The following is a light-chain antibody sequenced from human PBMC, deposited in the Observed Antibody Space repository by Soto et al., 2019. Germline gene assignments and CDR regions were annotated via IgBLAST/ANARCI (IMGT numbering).Light chain of an antibody. V-gene: IGKV3D-15*01. CDR2: DAS. CDR3: QQYDDWPIT. J-gene: IGKJ5*01. Sequence: EIVLTQSPATLSLSPGERATLYCRASQSVSTYLAWYQQRPGQAPRLLIYDASYRATDIPPRFSGSGSGTEFTLTISSLQSEDFAVYYCQQYDDWPITFGQGTRLEIK. CDR1: QSVSTY.